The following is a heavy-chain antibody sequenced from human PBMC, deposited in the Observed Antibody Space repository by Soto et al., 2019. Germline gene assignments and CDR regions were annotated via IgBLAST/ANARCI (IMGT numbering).Heavy chain of an antibody. CDR2: VIPIFGTA. Sequence: SVKVSCKASGGTFSSYAISWVRQAPGQGLEWMGGVIPIFGTANYAQKFRGRVTITADESTSTAYMELSSLRSEDTAVYYCARAADYYGSGSQPPNSYYYYYGMDVWGQGTTVTVSS. CDR1: GGTFSSYA. CDR3: ARAADYYGSGSQPPNSYYYYYGMDV. D-gene: IGHD3-10*01. J-gene: IGHJ6*02. V-gene: IGHV1-69*13.